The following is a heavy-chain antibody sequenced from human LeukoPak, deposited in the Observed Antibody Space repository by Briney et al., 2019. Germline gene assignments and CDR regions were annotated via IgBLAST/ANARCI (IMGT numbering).Heavy chain of an antibody. CDR2: ISWNSGSI. V-gene: IGHV3-9*01. J-gene: IGHJ4*02. Sequence: GRSLRLSCAASGFTFDDYAMHWVRQAPGKGLEWVSGISWNSGSIGYADSVKGRFTISRDNAKNSLYLQMNSLRAEDTAVYYCARDLGYYYAFDYWGQGTLVTVSS. D-gene: IGHD3-10*01. CDR1: GFTFDDYA. CDR3: ARDLGYYYAFDY.